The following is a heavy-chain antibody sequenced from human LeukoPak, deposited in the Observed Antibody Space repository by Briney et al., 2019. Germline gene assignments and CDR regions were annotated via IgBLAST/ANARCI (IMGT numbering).Heavy chain of an antibody. J-gene: IGHJ4*02. CDR2: ISSYDGNT. CDR3: ARDAYGSGKGYFDY. D-gene: IGHD3-10*01. V-gene: IGHV1-18*01. Sequence: ASVNVSCKASGYAFTSYGFSWVRQAPGQGLEWMGWISSYDGNTKSVEKLQGRVTMTTDTSTSTAYMELRSLRSDDTAVYYCARDAYGSGKGYFDYWGQGTLVTVSS. CDR1: GYAFTSYG.